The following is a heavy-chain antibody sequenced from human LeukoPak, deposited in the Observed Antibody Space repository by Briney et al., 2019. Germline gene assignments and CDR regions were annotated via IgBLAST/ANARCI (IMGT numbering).Heavy chain of an antibody. J-gene: IGHJ4*02. Sequence: SQTLSLTCAISGDSVSSNSAAWNWIRLSPSRGLEWLGRTYYRSKWYNDYAESVKSRITINSDTSKNQFSLHLNSVTPEDTAVYYCARKGTVTTPFDYWGQGNLVTVSS. CDR1: GDSVSSNSAA. D-gene: IGHD4-11*01. CDR2: TYYRSKWYN. V-gene: IGHV6-1*01. CDR3: ARKGTVTTPFDY.